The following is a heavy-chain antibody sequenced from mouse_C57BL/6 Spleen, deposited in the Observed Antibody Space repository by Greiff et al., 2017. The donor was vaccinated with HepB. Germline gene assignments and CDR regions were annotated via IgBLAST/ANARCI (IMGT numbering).Heavy chain of an antibody. V-gene: IGHV1-26*01. D-gene: IGHD2-3*01. CDR1: GYTFTDYY. CDR2: INPNNGGT. J-gene: IGHJ2*01. Sequence: VQLQQSGPELVKPGASVKISCKASGYTFTDYYMNWVKQSHGKSLEWIGDINPNNGGTSYNQKFKGKATLTVDKSSSTADMELRSLTSEDSAVYYCAYVSYDGYYGFDYWGQGTTLTVSS. CDR3: AYVSYDGYYGFDY.